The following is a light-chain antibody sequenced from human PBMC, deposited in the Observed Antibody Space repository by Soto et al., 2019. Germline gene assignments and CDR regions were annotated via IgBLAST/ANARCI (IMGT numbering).Light chain of an antibody. CDR3: QQYSNWIT. CDR2: DKS. CDR1: QSVSSY. V-gene: IGKV3-11*01. Sequence: EIVLRQSPATLSLSPGERATLSFRASQSVSSYLAWYQQKPGQPPRLLIYDKSNRATGIPARFAGSGSGTDFNLTISSLEPEDFAVYYCQQYSNWITSGQGTRLEIK. J-gene: IGKJ5*01.